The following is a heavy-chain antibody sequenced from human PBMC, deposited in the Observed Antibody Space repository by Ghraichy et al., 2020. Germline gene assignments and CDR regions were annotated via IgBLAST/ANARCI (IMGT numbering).Heavy chain of an antibody. CDR1: GFTVSSNY. Sequence: GGSLRLSCAASGFTVSSNYMSWVRQAPGKGLEWVSVIYSGGSTYYADSVKGRFTISRDNSKNTLYLQMNSLRAEDTAVYYCARALRRQWLGHDAFDIWGQGTMVTVSS. J-gene: IGHJ3*02. V-gene: IGHV3-53*01. CDR2: IYSGGST. D-gene: IGHD5-12*01. CDR3: ARALRRQWLGHDAFDI.